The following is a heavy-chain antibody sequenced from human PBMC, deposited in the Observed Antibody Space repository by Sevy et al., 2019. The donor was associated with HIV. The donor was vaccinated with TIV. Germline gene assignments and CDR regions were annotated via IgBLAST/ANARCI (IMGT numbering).Heavy chain of an antibody. V-gene: IGHV3-7*01. Sequence: GGSLRLSCAASGFTFSNYWMSWVRQAPGKGLEWVANIRQDGRVKYYVDSVKGRFTVSRDNANTSVYLHMNSLRVEDTALYYCARIGYSSSAFDYWGQGTLVTVSS. D-gene: IGHD6-6*01. J-gene: IGHJ4*02. CDR2: IRQDGRVK. CDR3: ARIGYSSSAFDY. CDR1: GFTFSNYW.